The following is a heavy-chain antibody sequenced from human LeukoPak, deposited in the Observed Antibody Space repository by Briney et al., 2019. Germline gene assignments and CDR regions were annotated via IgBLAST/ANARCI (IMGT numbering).Heavy chain of an antibody. CDR2: ISYRVST. Sequence: PSATLSLTCIVSGGSISSYYWSWIRLPPGKGLEWIGHISYRVSTNSTPSLKSRVTISVDTSTNQFSLNLNSVTAADTAVYYCARNSSGSQYYHYMDVWGKGTTVTVSS. V-gene: IGHV4-59*01. CDR1: GGSISSYY. J-gene: IGHJ6*03. D-gene: IGHD3-22*01. CDR3: ARNSSGSQYYHYMDV.